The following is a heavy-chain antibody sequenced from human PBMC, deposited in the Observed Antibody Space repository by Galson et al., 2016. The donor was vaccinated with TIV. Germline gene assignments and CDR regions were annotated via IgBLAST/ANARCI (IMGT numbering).Heavy chain of an antibody. Sequence: SLRLSCAASGFTFSSFAVSWVRQAPGKGLEWVSAITGGGGSSYYADSVKGRFTISRDNSKEMLYLQLNSLRAEDTAVYYCAKVPSSGFPYYYGIDVWGQGTTVTVA. CDR1: GFTFSSFA. CDR2: ITGGGGSS. D-gene: IGHD6-19*01. J-gene: IGHJ6*02. CDR3: AKVPSSGFPYYYGIDV. V-gene: IGHV3-23*01.